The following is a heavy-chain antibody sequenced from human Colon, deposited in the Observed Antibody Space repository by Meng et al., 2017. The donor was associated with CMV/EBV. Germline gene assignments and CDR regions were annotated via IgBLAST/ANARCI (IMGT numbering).Heavy chain of an antibody. D-gene: IGHD2-21*02. V-gene: IGHV1-18*01. CDR2: ISPNSGDT. CDR3: ARDLNPLTVTAPHH. J-gene: IGHJ5*02. CDR1: GYTFTSYG. Sequence: VSCKASGYTFTSYGISWVRQAPGQGLEWMGWISPNSGDTKFPPKFQGRLTMTWDTSINTFYMELSSLTSADTAVYYCARDLNPLTVTAPHHWGQGTLVTVSS.